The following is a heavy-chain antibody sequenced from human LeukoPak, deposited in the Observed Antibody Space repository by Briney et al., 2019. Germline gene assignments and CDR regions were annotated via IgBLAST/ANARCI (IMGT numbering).Heavy chain of an antibody. CDR2: MNPNRGNT. D-gene: IGHD1-26*01. CDR1: GYTFTSYD. J-gene: IGHJ6*02. Sequence: ASVKASCKASGYTFTSYDINWVRQATGQGLEWMGWMNPNRGNTGYAQKVQGRVTMTRNTSISTAYMELSSLRSEDTAVYYCARTTDYYYYYGMDVWGQGTTVTVSS. V-gene: IGHV1-8*01. CDR3: ARTTDYYYYYGMDV.